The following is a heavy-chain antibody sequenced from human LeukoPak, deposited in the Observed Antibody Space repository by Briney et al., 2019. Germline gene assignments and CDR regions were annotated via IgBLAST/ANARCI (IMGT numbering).Heavy chain of an antibody. Sequence: PGGSLRLSCAASGFTFSDYYMSWIRQAPGKGLEWVANIKQDGSEKYYVDSVKGRFTISRDNAKNSLYLQMNSLRAEDTAVYYCARARTRYSGSYGGAFDIWGQGTMVTVSS. V-gene: IGHV3-7*01. D-gene: IGHD1-26*01. J-gene: IGHJ3*02. CDR1: GFTFSDYY. CDR3: ARARTRYSGSYGGAFDI. CDR2: IKQDGSEK.